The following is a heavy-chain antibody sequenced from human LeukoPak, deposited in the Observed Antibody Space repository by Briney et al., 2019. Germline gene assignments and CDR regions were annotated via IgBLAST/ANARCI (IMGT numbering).Heavy chain of an antibody. D-gene: IGHD4-17*01. CDR2: INAGNGNT. J-gene: IGHJ4*02. CDR1: GYTFTSYA. Sequence: EASVKVSCKASGYTFTSYAMHWVRQAPGQRLEWMGWINAGNGNTKYSQKFQGRVTITRDTSASTAYMELSSLRSEDTAVYYCAREGGDYGDYFDYWGQGTLVTVSS. CDR3: AREGGDYGDYFDY. V-gene: IGHV1-3*01.